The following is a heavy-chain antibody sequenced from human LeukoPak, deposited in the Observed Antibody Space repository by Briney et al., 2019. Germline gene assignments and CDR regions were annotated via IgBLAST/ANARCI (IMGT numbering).Heavy chain of an antibody. V-gene: IGHV2-70*11. CDR2: IDWDDDK. CDR3: ARTNGYSSGWLQIDAFDI. CDR1: GFSLSTSGMC. J-gene: IGHJ3*02. Sequence: SGPALVKPIQTLTLTCTFSGFSLSTSGMCVSWIRQPPGKALEWLARIDWDDDKYYSTSLKTRLTISKDTSKNQVVVTMTNMDPVDTATYYCARTNGYSSGWLQIDAFDIWGRGTMVTVSS. D-gene: IGHD6-19*01.